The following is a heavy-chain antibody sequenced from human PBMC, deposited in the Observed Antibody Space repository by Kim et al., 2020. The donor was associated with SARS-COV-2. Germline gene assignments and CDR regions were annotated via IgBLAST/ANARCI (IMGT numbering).Heavy chain of an antibody. D-gene: IGHD3-10*01. CDR1: GFTFSSYW. CDR3: ARPGRRSLYGSGSFFADYYYYGMDV. Sequence: GGSLRLSCAASGFTFSSYWMSWVRQAPGKGLEWVANIKQDGSEKYYVDSVKGRFTISRDNAKNSLYLQMNSLRAEDTAVYYCARPGRRSLYGSGSFFADYYYYGMDVWSQGTTVTVSS. J-gene: IGHJ6*02. CDR2: IKQDGSEK. V-gene: IGHV3-7*01.